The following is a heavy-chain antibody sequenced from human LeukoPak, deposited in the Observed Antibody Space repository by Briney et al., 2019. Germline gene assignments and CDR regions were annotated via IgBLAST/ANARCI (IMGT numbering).Heavy chain of an antibody. Sequence: NPSQTLSLTCTVSGDSITNGGYYWTWIRHHPRKGLELIGYIHHSGSTYHKPSLKSRVMISVDTSKNQFYLKLSSVTAADTAVYHCAREVRRPNFYHYDHWGQGALVTVSS. J-gene: IGHJ4*02. CDR1: GDSITNGGYY. CDR2: IHHSGST. CDR3: AREVRRPNFYHYDH. D-gene: IGHD1-1*01. V-gene: IGHV4-31*03.